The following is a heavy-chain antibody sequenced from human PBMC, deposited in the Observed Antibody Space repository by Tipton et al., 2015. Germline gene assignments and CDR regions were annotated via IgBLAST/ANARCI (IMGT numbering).Heavy chain of an antibody. J-gene: IGHJ6*02. Sequence: RSLRLSCAASGSMFRSYGMHWVRQAPGKGLEWVAFIWYDGSHKYYVESVKGRFNISRDNSNNTLYLQMNSLRGEDTAVYYCARDGTAHVVSGMDVWGQGTSVTVSS. V-gene: IGHV3-33*01. CDR3: ARDGTAHVVSGMDV. D-gene: IGHD2-21*01. CDR2: IWYDGSHK. CDR1: GSMFRSYG.